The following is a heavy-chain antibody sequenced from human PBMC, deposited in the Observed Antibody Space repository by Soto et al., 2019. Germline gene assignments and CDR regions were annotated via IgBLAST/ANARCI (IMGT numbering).Heavy chain of an antibody. CDR3: ASTGPVEAAAGTFDY. J-gene: IGHJ4*02. CDR1: GYTFTSYG. D-gene: IGHD6-13*01. V-gene: IGHV1-18*01. CDR2: ISAYNGNT. Sequence: QVQLVQSGAEVKKPGASVKVSCKASGYTFTSYGISWVRRPLEQGLEGMGWISAYNGNTNYAQKLQGRVTMTTDTSTSTAYMELRSLRSDDTAVYYCASTGPVEAAAGTFDYWGQGTLVTVSS.